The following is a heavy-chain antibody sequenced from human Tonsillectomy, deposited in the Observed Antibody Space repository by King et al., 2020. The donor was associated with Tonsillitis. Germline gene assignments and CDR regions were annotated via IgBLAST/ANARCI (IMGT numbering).Heavy chain of an antibody. J-gene: IGHJ4*02. V-gene: IGHV3-72*01. CDR2: SRNKANNYVT. D-gene: IGHD6-19*01. CDR1: GFTFTYHY. CDR3: ARESSGAANDY. Sequence: VQLVESGGGLVQPGGSLRLSCAASGFTFTYHYMDWVRKAPGKGLEWVGRSRNKANNYVTEYAASVKGRFTISRGESKNSLYLQMNSLKTEDTAVYYCARESSGAANDYWGQGTLVTVSA.